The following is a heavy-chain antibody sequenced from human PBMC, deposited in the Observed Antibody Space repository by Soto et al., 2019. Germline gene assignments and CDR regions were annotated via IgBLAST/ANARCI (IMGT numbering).Heavy chain of an antibody. D-gene: IGHD2-8*02. CDR1: GGAFSGYY. V-gene: IGHV4-34*01. CDR2: INHSGST. CDR3: AKDKITGLFDY. Sequence: QVQLQQWGAGLLKPSETLSLTCAVYGGAFSGYYWTWIRQPPGTGLEWIGEINHSGSTNYNPSLKSRVTMSVDTSTNHFALKLTSVTAADTAVYYCAKDKITGLFDYWGQGTLVTVSS. J-gene: IGHJ4*02.